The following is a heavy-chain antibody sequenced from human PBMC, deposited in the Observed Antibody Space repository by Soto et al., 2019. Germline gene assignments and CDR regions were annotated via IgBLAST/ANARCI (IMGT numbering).Heavy chain of an antibody. CDR1: GFTFSNNW. V-gene: IGHV3-74*03. J-gene: IGHJ4*02. D-gene: IGHD2-8*01. Sequence: EVQLVESGGDLVQSGGSLRLSCAASGFTFSNNWMHWARQGPGKGLEWVSHIKSDGSVTMYADSVKGRFTIARDNAKKTRCLQMNSLRDEDTAMYYCVNGGWLGDWGQGTLVTVSS. CDR2: IKSDGSVT. CDR3: VNGGWLGD.